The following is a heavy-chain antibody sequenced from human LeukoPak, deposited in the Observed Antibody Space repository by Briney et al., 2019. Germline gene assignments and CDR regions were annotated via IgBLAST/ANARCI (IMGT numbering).Heavy chain of an antibody. Sequence: GGSLRLSCAASGFTFSSYSMNWVRQAPGKGLEWVSSISATSNYIYYADSVKGRFTISRDNAKNSLYLQMNSLRAEDTAVYYYARDTSGYTFDDWGQGTLVTVSS. CDR1: GFTFSSYS. V-gene: IGHV3-21*01. CDR3: ARDTSGYTFDD. D-gene: IGHD5-18*01. CDR2: ISATSNYI. J-gene: IGHJ4*02.